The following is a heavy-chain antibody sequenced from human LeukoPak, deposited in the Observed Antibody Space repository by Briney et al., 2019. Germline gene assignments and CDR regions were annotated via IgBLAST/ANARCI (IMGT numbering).Heavy chain of an antibody. CDR3: ARTVRGDYVDY. D-gene: IGHD4-17*01. CDR2: FQYSGST. CDR1: VRSINSYY. J-gene: IGHJ4*02. Sequence: SVTLSLTCTLSVRSINSYYWSWIRQPPGKGLEWIGYFQYSGSTNYNPALKSRVTISVDTSKNQFSLKLSSVTTADTAMYYCARTVRGDYVDYWGQGTLVTVSS. V-gene: IGHV4-59*01.